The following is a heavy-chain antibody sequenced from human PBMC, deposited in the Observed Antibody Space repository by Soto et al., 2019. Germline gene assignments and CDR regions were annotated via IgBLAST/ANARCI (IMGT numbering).Heavy chain of an antibody. D-gene: IGHD6-19*01. Sequence: QVQLVQSGAEVKKPGASVKVSCKASGYTFTSYDINWVRQATGQGLEWMGWMNPNSGNTGYAQKFQGRVTMTRNTSISTDSMELSSLRSEDTDVYYCERIAVAGTDLRYWGQGTQFTVSS. J-gene: IGHJ4*02. CDR3: ERIAVAGTDLRY. CDR2: MNPNSGNT. CDR1: GYTFTSYD. V-gene: IGHV1-8*01.